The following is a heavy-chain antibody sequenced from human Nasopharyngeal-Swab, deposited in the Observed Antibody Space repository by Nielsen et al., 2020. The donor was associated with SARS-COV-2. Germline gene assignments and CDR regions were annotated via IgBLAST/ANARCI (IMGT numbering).Heavy chain of an antibody. Sequence: GESLKISCKGSGYSFTSYWIVWVRQMPVKGLEWMGIIYPRDSATSYSPSFQGQVTISADKSISTAYLQWSSLKASDTAMYYCVRPEGVATSFKYYFQYGMDVWGQGTMVTVPS. V-gene: IGHV5-51*01. J-gene: IGHJ6*02. CDR2: IYPRDSAT. D-gene: IGHD5-12*01. CDR3: VRPEGVATSFKYYFQYGMDV. CDR1: GYSFTSYW.